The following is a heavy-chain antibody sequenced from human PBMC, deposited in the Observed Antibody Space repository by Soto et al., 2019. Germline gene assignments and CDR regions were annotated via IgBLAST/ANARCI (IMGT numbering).Heavy chain of an antibody. Sequence: EVQLLESGGGLVQPGGSLRLSCAVSGFTFTTYAMSWVRQAPGKGLEWVSTITGGGSTIYYADSVKGRFTISRDNAKNSLYLQMNSLRAEDTAVYYCASLMATTSKLDYWGQGTLVTVSS. D-gene: IGHD5-12*01. CDR3: ASLMATTSKLDY. CDR1: GFTFTTYA. V-gene: IGHV3-23*01. CDR2: ITGGGSTI. J-gene: IGHJ4*02.